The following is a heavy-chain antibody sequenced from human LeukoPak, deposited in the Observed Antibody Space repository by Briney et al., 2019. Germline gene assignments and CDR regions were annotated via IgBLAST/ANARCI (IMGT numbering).Heavy chain of an antibody. CDR2: ISSSGQSI. J-gene: IGHJ4*02. D-gene: IGHD3-10*01. CDR3: AKDSRGGIGEAFFDA. CDR1: GFNFGSYA. V-gene: IGHV3-23*01. Sequence: GGSLRLSCLASGFNFGSYALTWVREAPGQGLEWVSSISSSGQSIYYADSVKGRFIISRDTLKNTLYLQVNSLRGEDTAIYSCAKDSRGGIGEAFFDAWGQGTLVTVSS.